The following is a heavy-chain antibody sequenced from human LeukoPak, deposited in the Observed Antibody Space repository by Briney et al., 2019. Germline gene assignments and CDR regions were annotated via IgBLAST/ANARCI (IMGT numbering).Heavy chain of an antibody. Sequence: GGSLRLSRAASGFTFSSSVMSWVRQAPGKGLEGVSIISDSCGNTYYADSVKGRLTISRDNSKNTLFLQMNSLRAEDTAIYCCAKYRSFEYWGQGTLVTVSS. CDR1: GFTFSSSV. J-gene: IGHJ4*02. CDR2: ISDSCGNT. D-gene: IGHD4-11*01. V-gene: IGHV3-23*01. CDR3: AKYRSFEY.